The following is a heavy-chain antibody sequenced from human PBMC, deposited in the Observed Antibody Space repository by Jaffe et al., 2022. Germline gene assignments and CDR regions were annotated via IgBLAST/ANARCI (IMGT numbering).Heavy chain of an antibody. D-gene: IGHD3-3*01. CDR1: GGSVSSGSYY. CDR2: IYYSGST. V-gene: IGHV4-61*01. J-gene: IGHJ6*03. Sequence: QVQLQESGPGLVKPSETLSLTCTVSGGSVSSGSYYWSWIRQPPGKGLEWIGYIYYSGSTNYNPSLKSRVTISVDTSKNQFSLKLSSVTAADTAVYYCARGSEESYDFWSGYYNYYMDVWGKGTTVTVSS. CDR3: ARGSEESYDFWSGYYNYYMDV.